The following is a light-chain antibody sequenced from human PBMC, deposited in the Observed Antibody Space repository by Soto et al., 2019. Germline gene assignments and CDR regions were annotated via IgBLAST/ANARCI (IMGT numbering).Light chain of an antibody. Sequence: EIVLTQSPATLSVSPGERATLSCRASESVSSNLAWYQQKPGQAPRLLIYGASNRATGIPDRFSGSGSGTDFTLTISRLEPEDFAVYYCQQSSSSPITFGQGTRLEIK. CDR1: ESVSSN. CDR2: GAS. CDR3: QQSSSSPIT. V-gene: IGKV3-20*01. J-gene: IGKJ5*01.